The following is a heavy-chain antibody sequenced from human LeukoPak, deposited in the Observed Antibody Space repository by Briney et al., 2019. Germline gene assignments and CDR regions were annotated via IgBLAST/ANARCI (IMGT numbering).Heavy chain of an antibody. J-gene: IGHJ3*02. CDR1: GFTFSSYS. D-gene: IGHD3-10*01. V-gene: IGHV3-48*01. CDR3: ARAQGFGELDDAFDI. Sequence: GGSLRLSCAASGFTFSSYSMNWVRQAPGKGLEWVSYISSSSSTIYYADSVKGRFTISRDNAKNSLYLQMNSLRAEDTAVYYCARAQGFGELDDAFDIWGQGTMVTVSS. CDR2: ISSSSSTI.